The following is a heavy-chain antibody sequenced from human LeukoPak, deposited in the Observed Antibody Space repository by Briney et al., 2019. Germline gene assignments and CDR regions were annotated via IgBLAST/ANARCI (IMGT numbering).Heavy chain of an antibody. J-gene: IGHJ4*02. CDR2: INHSGST. CDR1: GGSFSGYY. CDR3: ARGRVATIDY. V-gene: IGHV4-34*01. Sequence: SETLPLTCAVYGGSFSGYYWSWIRQPPGKGLEWIGEINHSGSTNYNPSLKSRVTISVDTSKNQFSLKLSSVTAADTAVYYCARGRVATIDYWGQGTLVTVSS. D-gene: IGHD5-12*01.